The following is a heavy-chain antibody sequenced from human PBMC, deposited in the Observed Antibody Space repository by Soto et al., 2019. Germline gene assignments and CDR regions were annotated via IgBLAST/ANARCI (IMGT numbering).Heavy chain of an antibody. J-gene: IGHJ5*02. D-gene: IGHD3-16*01. CDR1: GYTFTSYD. CDR2: MNPNSGNT. CDR3: ARQMAFAPSVWGSSDWFDP. Sequence: QVQLVQSGAEVKKPGASVKVSCKASGYTFTSYDINWVRQATGQGLEWMGWMNPNSGNTGYAQKFQGRVTMTRNTSRSTAYMELSSLRSEDTAVYYCARQMAFAPSVWGSSDWFDPWGQGTLVTVSS. V-gene: IGHV1-8*01.